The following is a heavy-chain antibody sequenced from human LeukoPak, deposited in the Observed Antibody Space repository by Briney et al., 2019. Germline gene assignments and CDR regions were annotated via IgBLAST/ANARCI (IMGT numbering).Heavy chain of an antibody. Sequence: GGSLRLSCAASGFTVSSNYMSWVRQAPGKGLEWVSVIYSGGNTCYAASVKGRFTVSRDNSKNTLYLQMTSLRAEDTAVYYCARADYYDSSGYNDYWGQGTLVTVSS. CDR3: ARADYYDSSGYNDY. D-gene: IGHD3-22*01. CDR1: GFTVSSNY. CDR2: IYSGGNT. J-gene: IGHJ4*02. V-gene: IGHV3-53*01.